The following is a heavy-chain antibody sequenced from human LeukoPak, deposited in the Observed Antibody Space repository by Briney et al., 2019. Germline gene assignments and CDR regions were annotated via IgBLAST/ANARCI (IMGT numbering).Heavy chain of an antibody. Sequence: PSETLSLTCAVYGGSFSGYYWSWIRQPPGKGLEWIGEINHSGSTNYNPSLKSRVTISVDTSKNQFSLKLSSVTAADTAVYYCASQPLRDGYNSYWGQGTLVTVSS. J-gene: IGHJ4*02. D-gene: IGHD5-12*01. CDR1: GGSFSGYY. CDR3: ASQPLRDGYNSY. V-gene: IGHV4-34*01. CDR2: INHSGST.